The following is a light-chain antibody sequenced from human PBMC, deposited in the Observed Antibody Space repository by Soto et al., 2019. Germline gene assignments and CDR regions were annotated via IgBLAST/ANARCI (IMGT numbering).Light chain of an antibody. Sequence: QSALTPPASVSGSPGQSITISCTGSSSDGGTYNLVSWYQQHPGKAPKLMIYEGSKRPSGVSNRFSGSKSGNTASLTISGLQAEDEADYYCCSYAGSSTFEVFGGGTKLTVL. CDR3: CSYAGSSTFEV. V-gene: IGLV2-23*03. CDR1: SSDGGTYNL. CDR2: EGS. J-gene: IGLJ2*01.